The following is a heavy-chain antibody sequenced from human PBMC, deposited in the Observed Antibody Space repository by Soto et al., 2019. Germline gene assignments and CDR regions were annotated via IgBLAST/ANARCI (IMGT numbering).Heavy chain of an antibody. CDR1: GGSISSYY. Sequence: SETLSLTCTVSGGSISSYYWSWIRQPPGKGLEWIGYIYYSGSTNYNPSLKSRVTISVDTSKNQFSLKLSSVTAADTAVYYCARDRGIANGVRYVMDVRGQGSSVIVSS. CDR3: ARDRGIANGVRYVMDV. J-gene: IGHJ6*02. CDR2: IYYSGST. V-gene: IGHV4-59*01. D-gene: IGHD2-8*01.